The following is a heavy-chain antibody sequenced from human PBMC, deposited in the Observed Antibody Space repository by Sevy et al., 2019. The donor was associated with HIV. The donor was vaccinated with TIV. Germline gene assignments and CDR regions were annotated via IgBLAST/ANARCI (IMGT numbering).Heavy chain of an antibody. V-gene: IGHV3-15*01. CDR3: TTMRYHGGFDI. J-gene: IGHJ3*02. CDR1: GFSFSNAW. Sequence: GGFLRLSCAASGFSFSNAWMSWVRQAPGKGLERVGRIKSNTDGGTIEYAAPVKGRVNISRDDSKNTLYLQINILKTEDTGVYYCTTMRYHGGFDIWGQGTMVTVSS. CDR2: IKSNTDGGTI. D-gene: IGHD3-16*02.